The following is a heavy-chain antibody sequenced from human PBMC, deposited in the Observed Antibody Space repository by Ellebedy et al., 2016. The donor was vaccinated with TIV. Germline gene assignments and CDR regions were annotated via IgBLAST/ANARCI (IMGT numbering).Heavy chain of an antibody. CDR2: ISGSGGST. J-gene: IGHJ3*02. Sequence: GGSLRLSXAASGFTFNNYATNWVRQAPGKGLEWVSAISGSGGSTYYADSVKGRFTISRDNAKNSLYLQMNSLRAEDTALYYCAKDRGAVAGKDAFDIWGQGTMVTVSS. V-gene: IGHV3-23*01. CDR1: GFTFNNYA. D-gene: IGHD6-19*01. CDR3: AKDRGAVAGKDAFDI.